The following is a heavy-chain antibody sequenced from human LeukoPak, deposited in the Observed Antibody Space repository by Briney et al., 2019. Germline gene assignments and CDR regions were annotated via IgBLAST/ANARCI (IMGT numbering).Heavy chain of an antibody. Sequence: GGSLRLSCAASGFTFDDYAMHWVRQGPGKSLEWVSLINENGDIAYYGDSVRGRFTVSRDNAKNSLYLQMNSLTTEDAALYYCAKARWEPNFDYWGQGTLVTVSS. D-gene: IGHD1-26*01. CDR3: AKARWEPNFDY. V-gene: IGHV3-43*02. J-gene: IGHJ4*02. CDR2: INENGDIA. CDR1: GFTFDDYA.